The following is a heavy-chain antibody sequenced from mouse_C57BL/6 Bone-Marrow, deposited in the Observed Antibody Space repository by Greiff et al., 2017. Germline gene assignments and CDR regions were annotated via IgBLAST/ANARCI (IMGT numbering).Heavy chain of an antibody. J-gene: IGHJ4*01. V-gene: IGHV1-69*01. CDR1: GYTFTSYW. CDR2: IDPSDSYT. Sequence: QVQLQQPGAELVMPGASVKLSCTASGYTFTSYWMHWVKQRPGQGLEWIGEIDPSDSYTNYNQQFKGKSTLAIGKSSSSAYMQLSRLTSEDSAVYDCARGGTTVVAGYYALDYWGQGTSVTVSA. CDR3: ARGGTTVVAGYYALDY. D-gene: IGHD1-1*01.